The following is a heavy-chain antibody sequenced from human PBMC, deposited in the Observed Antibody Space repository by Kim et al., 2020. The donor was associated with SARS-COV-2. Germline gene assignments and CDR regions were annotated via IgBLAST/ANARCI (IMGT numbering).Heavy chain of an antibody. V-gene: IGHV3-11*01. D-gene: IGHD3-3*01. Sequence: GGSLRLSCAASGFTFSDYYMSWIRQAPGKGLEWVSYISSSGSTIYYADSVKGRFTISRDNAKNSLYLQMNSLRAEDTAVYYCARDYGRYYDFWSGYQYYYYGMDVWGQGTTVTVSS. CDR1: GFTFSDYY. CDR2: ISSSGSTI. CDR3: ARDYGRYYDFWSGYQYYYYGMDV. J-gene: IGHJ6*02.